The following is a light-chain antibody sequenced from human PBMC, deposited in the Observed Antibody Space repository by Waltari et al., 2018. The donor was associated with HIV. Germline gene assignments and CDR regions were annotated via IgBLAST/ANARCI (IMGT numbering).Light chain of an antibody. CDR1: SSNIGAASD. J-gene: IGLJ2*01. V-gene: IGLV1-40*01. CDR2: GDK. CDR3: QSYDNSLSGVV. Sequence: QSVLTQPPSVSGAPGLRVTISCTGSSSNIGAASDVHWYQQLPGTPPKLLIYGDKNRPSGVPDRFSGSKSGTSASLAITGLQAEDEADYYCQSYDNSLSGVVFGGGTKLTVL.